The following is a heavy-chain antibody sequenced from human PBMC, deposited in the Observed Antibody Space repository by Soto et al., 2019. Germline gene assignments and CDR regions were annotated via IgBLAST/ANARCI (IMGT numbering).Heavy chain of an antibody. CDR3: AREGVLLWFGDTPYYFDY. CDR2: INPNSGGT. Sequence: ASVKVSCKASGYTFTGYYMHWVRQAPGQGLEWMGWINPNSGGTNYAQKFQGRVTMTRDTSMSTAYMELSRLRSEDTAVYYCAREGVLLWFGDTPYYFDYWGQGTLVTVSS. D-gene: IGHD3-10*01. J-gene: IGHJ4*02. V-gene: IGHV1-2*02. CDR1: GYTFTGYY.